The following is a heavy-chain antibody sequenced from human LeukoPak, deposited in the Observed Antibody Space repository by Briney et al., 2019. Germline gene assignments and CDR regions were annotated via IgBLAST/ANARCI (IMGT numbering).Heavy chain of an antibody. J-gene: IGHJ4*02. CDR2: IYHSGTT. V-gene: IGHV4-30-2*01. D-gene: IGHD3-22*01. Sequence: PSETLSLTCAVSGGPISRGDNSWSWLRQPPGKGLEWIGYIYHSGTTYYNPSLKSRVTISLDRSKNQFSLKLTSVTAADTAVYYCARSPSDSSGYYLDYWGQGTLATVSS. CDR3: ARSPSDSSGYYLDY. CDR1: GGPISRGDNS.